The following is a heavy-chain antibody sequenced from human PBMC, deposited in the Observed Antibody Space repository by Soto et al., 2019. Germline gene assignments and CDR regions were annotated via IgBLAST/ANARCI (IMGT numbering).Heavy chain of an antibody. Sequence: EVELVESGGGLVQPGGSLRLSCADSGFTFSSYWMSWVRQAPGKGLEWVANIKQDGNEKYYVDSVKGRFTISRDNAKXXXXXXXXXXXXXXXXXXXXXXXXSLAAFYWGQGTLVTVSS. CDR2: IKQDGNEK. J-gene: IGHJ4*02. CDR1: GFTFSSYW. CDR3: XXXXSLAAFY. V-gene: IGHV3-7*02. D-gene: IGHD6-6*01.